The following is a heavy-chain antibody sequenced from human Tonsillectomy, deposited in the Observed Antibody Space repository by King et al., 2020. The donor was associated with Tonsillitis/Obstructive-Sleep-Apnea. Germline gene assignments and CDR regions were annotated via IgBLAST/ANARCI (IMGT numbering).Heavy chain of an antibody. Sequence: TLKESGPALVKPTQTLTLTCTFSGFSLNISGMCVSWIRQPPGKALEWLARIDWDDDKYYSTSLKTRLTISKDTSKNQVVLTMTNMDPVDTATYYCARTPGYCSSTSCYWTLWYWGQGTLVTVSS. CDR2: IDWDDDK. CDR3: ARTPGYCSSTSCYWTLWY. D-gene: IGHD2-2*01. CDR1: GFSLNISGMC. V-gene: IGHV2-70*11. J-gene: IGHJ4*02.